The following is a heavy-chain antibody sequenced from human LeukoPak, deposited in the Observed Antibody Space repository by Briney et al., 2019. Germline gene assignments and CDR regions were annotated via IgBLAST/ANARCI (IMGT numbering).Heavy chain of an antibody. D-gene: IGHD6-19*01. CDR1: GESFSSNTYY. CDR2: IYFGGST. V-gene: IGHV4-39*07. CDR3: ARVGAVAGHGDFDY. Sequence: SETLSLTCAGYGESFSSNTYYWGWIRQPPGKGLEWIASIYFGGSTYHNPSLKSRVTISLDTSRHQFSLKLSSVTAADTAVYYCARVGAVAGHGDFDYWGQGTLVTVSS. J-gene: IGHJ4*02.